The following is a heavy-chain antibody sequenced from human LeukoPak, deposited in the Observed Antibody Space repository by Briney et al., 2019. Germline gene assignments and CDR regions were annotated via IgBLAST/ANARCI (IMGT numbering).Heavy chain of an antibody. CDR1: GASLTTYH. J-gene: IGHJ4*02. CDR3: ARGHLGLED. Sequence: SETLSLTCTVSGASLTTYHWTWIREPPGRRLEWIGYLFNTGSTKYNPSLASRVAILADTSKNQFSLKMTSVSAADTAVYYCARGHLGLEDWAQGTLVTVSS. CDR2: LFNTGST. V-gene: IGHV4-59*01. D-gene: IGHD7-27*01.